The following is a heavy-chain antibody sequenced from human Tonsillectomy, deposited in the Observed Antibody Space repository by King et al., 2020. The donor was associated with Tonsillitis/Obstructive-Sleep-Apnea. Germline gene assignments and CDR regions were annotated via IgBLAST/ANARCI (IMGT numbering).Heavy chain of an antibody. CDR2: ISSSGSTI. V-gene: IGHV3-48*03. CDR1: KFTFSSYE. Sequence: VQLVESGGGLVQPGGSLRLSCAASKFTFSSYEMNWVRQAPGKGLEWVSYISSSGSTIYYADSVKGRFTISRDNAKNSLYLQMNSLRAEDTAVYYCARVVREYGDYQRYYGMDVWGQGTTVTVSS. CDR3: ARVVREYGDYQRYYGMDV. J-gene: IGHJ6*02. D-gene: IGHD4-17*01.